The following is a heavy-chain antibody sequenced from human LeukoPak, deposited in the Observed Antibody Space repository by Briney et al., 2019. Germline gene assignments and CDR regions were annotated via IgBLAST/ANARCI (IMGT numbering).Heavy chain of an antibody. D-gene: IGHD2-2*01. J-gene: IGHJ2*01. V-gene: IGHV4-4*07. CDR1: GGSISSYY. CDR2: IYTSGST. Sequence: PSETLSLTCTVSGGSISSYYWSWIRQPAGKGLEWIGRIYTSGSTNYNPSLKSRVTMSVDTSKNQFSLKLSSVTAADTAVYYCARDPVGVVPAANPWYFDLWGRGTLVTVSS. CDR3: ARDPVGVVPAANPWYFDL.